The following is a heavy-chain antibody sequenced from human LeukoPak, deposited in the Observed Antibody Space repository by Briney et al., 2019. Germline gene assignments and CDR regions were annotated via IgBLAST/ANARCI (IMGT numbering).Heavy chain of an antibody. CDR1: GFTFSSYS. D-gene: IGHD3-3*01. CDR3: ARVGYDFWSGYYIRESYYFDY. V-gene: IGHV3-21*01. J-gene: IGHJ4*02. CDR2: ISSSSSYI. Sequence: GGSLRLSCAASGFTFSSYSMNWVRQAPGKGLEWVSPISSSSSYIYYADSVKGRFTISRDNAKNSLYLQMNSLRAEDTAVYYCARVGYDFWSGYYIRESYYFDYWGQGALVTVSS.